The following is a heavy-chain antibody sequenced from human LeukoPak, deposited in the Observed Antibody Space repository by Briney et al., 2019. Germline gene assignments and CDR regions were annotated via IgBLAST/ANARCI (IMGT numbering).Heavy chain of an antibody. J-gene: IGHJ4*02. V-gene: IGHV1-18*01. D-gene: IGHD3-22*01. Sequence: GASVKVSCKASGYTFTSYGISWVRQAPGQGLEWMGWISAYNGNTNYAQKLQGRVTMTTDTSTSTAYMELRSLRSDDTAVYYCARVAHDSSGYYWFTGGVDYFDYWGQGTLVTVSS. CDR2: ISAYNGNT. CDR3: ARVAHDSSGYYWFTGGVDYFDY. CDR1: GYTFTSYG.